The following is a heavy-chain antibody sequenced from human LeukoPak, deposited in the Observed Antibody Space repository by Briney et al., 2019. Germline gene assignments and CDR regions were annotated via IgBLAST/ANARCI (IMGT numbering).Heavy chain of an antibody. V-gene: IGHV1-46*01. J-gene: IGHJ4*02. CDR2: INPSGGST. Sequence: GASAKVSCKASGYTFTSYYMHWVRQAPGQGLEWMGIINPSGGSTSYAQKFQGRVTMTRDTSTSTVYMELSSLRSEDTAVYYCARAARADCGGDCSSFDYWGQGTLVTVSS. CDR1: GYTFTSYY. CDR3: ARAARADCGGDCSSFDY. D-gene: IGHD2-21*02.